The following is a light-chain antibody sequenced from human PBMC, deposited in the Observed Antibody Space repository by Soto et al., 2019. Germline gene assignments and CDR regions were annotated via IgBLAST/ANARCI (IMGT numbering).Light chain of an antibody. CDR3: QQYCSSAPIT. CDR2: GAS. Sequence: EIVLTQSPGTLSLSPGERATLSCRASQSVRNNNLNWYQQKAGQAPRLLIYGASIRATGIPDRFSGSGSGTDFTLTISRLEPEDFALYFCQQYCSSAPITFGQGTRLEIK. V-gene: IGKV3-20*01. J-gene: IGKJ5*01. CDR1: QSVRNNN.